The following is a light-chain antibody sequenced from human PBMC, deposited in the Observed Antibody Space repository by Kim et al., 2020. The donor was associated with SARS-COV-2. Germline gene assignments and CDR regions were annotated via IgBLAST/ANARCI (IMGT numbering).Light chain of an antibody. CDR3: HSRDSIGNDVI. Sequence: ALGQTVRITCQGDSVRSSYASWYQQKPGQAPILVVFAKSNRPSGIPDRFSGYSSGSTASLTIAGAQAEDEADYYCHSRDSIGNDVIFGGGTQLTVL. V-gene: IGLV3-19*01. J-gene: IGLJ2*01. CDR1: SVRSSY. CDR2: AKS.